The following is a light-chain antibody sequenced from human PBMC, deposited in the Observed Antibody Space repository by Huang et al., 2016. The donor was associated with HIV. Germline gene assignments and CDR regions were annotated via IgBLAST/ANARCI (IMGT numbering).Light chain of an antibody. CDR2: AAS. Sequence: DIQMTQSPSSLSTSVGDRVTITCQASQDISNYLNWYQQKPGNAPKVLIYAASNLETGVPSRFSGSGSGTDFTFTISSLQPGDIATYYCQQYDNLPWTFGQGTKVEIK. V-gene: IGKV1-33*01. CDR3: QQYDNLPWT. J-gene: IGKJ1*01. CDR1: QDISNY.